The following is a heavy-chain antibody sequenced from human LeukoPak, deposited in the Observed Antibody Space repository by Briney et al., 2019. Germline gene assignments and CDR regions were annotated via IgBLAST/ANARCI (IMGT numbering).Heavy chain of an antibody. CDR1: GFTFSDYE. CDR2: IRNSGTTI. D-gene: IGHD3-22*01. J-gene: IGHJ2*01. Sequence: PGGSLRLSCVASGFTFSDYEMNWVRQAPGKGLEWISYIRNSGTTIYYADSVKGRFTISRDNAKNSLYLQMNSLRAEDTAVYYCAATYYYDSSGYSYWYFDLWGRGTLVTVSS. V-gene: IGHV3-48*03. CDR3: AATYYYDSSGYSYWYFDL.